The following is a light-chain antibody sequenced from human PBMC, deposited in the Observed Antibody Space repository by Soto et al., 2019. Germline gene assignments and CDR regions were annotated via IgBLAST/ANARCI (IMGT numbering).Light chain of an antibody. CDR3: QHYNSYSEA. V-gene: IGKV1-5*03. CDR1: QGISSF. Sequence: DIQMTQSPSTLSASVGDRVTITCRASQGISSFLAWYQQIPGKAPKLLIYKASTLKSGVPSRFSGSGSGTEFTLTISSLQPDDFATYYCQHYNSYSEAFGQGTKVDI. J-gene: IGKJ1*01. CDR2: KAS.